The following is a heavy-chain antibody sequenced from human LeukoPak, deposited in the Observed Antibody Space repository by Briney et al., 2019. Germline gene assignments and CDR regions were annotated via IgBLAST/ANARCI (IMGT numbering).Heavy chain of an antibody. D-gene: IGHD5-12*01. J-gene: IGHJ4*02. CDR3: TRDQDAGYALGY. Sequence: KAGGSLRLSCAASGFRLNDYYMSWIRQAPGKGLEWISYITSSGSTYYSDSVKGRFTISRDAASKSLYLQMNSLRAEDTAVYFCTRDQDAGYALGYWGQGTLVTVSS. V-gene: IGHV3-11*01. CDR1: GFRLNDYY. CDR2: ITSSGST.